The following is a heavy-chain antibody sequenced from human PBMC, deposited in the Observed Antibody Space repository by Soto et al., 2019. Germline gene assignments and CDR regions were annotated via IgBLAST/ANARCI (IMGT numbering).Heavy chain of an antibody. J-gene: IGHJ4*02. CDR3: ARRSSGWYFDY. CDR2: ISGSGGST. D-gene: IGHD6-19*01. Sequence: EVQLLESGGGLVQPGGSLRLSCAASGFTFSSYAMSWVRQAPGKGLEWVSAISGSGGSTYYAASVQGRFTISRDNSKNSLYLQMNSLRPEDTAVYYCARRSSGWYFDYWGQGTLVTVSS. V-gene: IGHV3-23*01. CDR1: GFTFSSYA.